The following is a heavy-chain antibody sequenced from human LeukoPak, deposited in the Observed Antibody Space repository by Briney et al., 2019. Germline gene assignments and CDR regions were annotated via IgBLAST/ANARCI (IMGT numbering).Heavy chain of an antibody. D-gene: IGHD3-16*01. CDR3: ARNVSRGEPGGAFDI. Sequence: RXPPXXXXXXXAXIYYSGSTHYNPSLKSRVTISVDTSRNQFSLELRSATAADSAMYYCARNVSRGEPGGAFDIWGQGTMVTVSS. V-gene: IGHV4-39*01. CDR2: IYYSGST. J-gene: IGHJ3*02.